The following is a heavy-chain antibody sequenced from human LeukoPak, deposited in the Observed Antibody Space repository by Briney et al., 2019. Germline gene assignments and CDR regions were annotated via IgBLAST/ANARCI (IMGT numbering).Heavy chain of an antibody. Sequence: GGSLRLSCAASGFTFSSYSMNWVRQAPGKGLEWVSYISSSSSTIYYADSVKGRFTISRDNAKNSLYLQMNSLRDEDTAVYYCAPIVGATTRGFFDYWGQGTLVTVSS. J-gene: IGHJ4*02. V-gene: IGHV3-48*02. D-gene: IGHD1-26*01. CDR1: GFTFSSYS. CDR3: APIVGATTRGFFDY. CDR2: ISSSSSTI.